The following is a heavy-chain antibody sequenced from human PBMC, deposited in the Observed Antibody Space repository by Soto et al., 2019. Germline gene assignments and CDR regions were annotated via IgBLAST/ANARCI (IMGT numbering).Heavy chain of an antibody. CDR1: GFTFRNYG. J-gene: IGHJ2*01. V-gene: IGHV3-33*01. CDR2: IWYDGSNT. Sequence: QVQLVESGGGVVQPGRSLRLSCAASGFTFRNYGMHWVRQAPGKGLEWVAVIWYDGSNTYYADSVKGRFTISRDNSKNNLHLQMNRLRAEDAAVYYCTRDVSFRYFDLWGRGSLVTVSS. CDR3: TRDVSFRYFDL.